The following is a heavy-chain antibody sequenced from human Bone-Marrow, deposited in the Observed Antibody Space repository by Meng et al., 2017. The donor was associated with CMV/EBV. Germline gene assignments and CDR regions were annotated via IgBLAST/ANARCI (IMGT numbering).Heavy chain of an antibody. CDR2: ISYDGSNK. V-gene: IGHV3-30-3*02. CDR1: GFTFSSYA. CDR3: AKKGAGIFGVVIIGTRFDY. D-gene: IGHD3-3*01. J-gene: IGHJ4*02. Sequence: GESLKISCAASGFTFSSYAMHWVRQAPGKGLEWVAVISYDGSNKYYADSVKGRFTISRDNSKNTLYLQMNSLRAEDTAVYYCAKKGAGIFGVVIIGTRFDYWGQGTLVTVSS.